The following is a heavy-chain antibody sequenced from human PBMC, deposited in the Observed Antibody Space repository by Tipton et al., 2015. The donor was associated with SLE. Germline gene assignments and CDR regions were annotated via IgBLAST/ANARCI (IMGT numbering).Heavy chain of an antibody. Sequence: TLSLTCSVSGGAISSSGYYWSWIRQPPGKGLEWIGESNPSGNTNYNPSLKSRVTISVDTSKNQLSLKLTSVTAADTAVYYCAGGAKGRITLVRVRPHYFFHRVQGSLVTVSS. V-gene: IGHV4-34*01. CDR2: SNPSGNT. D-gene: IGHD3-10*01. CDR3: AGGAKGRITLVRVRPHYFFH. J-gene: IGHJ4*01. CDR1: GGAISSSGYY.